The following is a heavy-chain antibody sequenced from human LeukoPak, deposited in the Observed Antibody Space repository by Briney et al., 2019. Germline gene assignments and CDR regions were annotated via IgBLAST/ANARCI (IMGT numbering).Heavy chain of an antibody. D-gene: IGHD1-7*01. V-gene: IGHV4-59*12. J-gene: IGHJ4*02. CDR2: IDYSGNT. CDR1: GASTSSSY. Sequence: PSETLSLTCTVSGASTSSSYWSWIRQAPGKGLEWIGYIDYSGNTDYNPSLKGRVTMSLDTSKNQFSLKLTSATAADTAVYYCAREESAKVGTMIYWGQGTLVTVSS. CDR3: AREESAKVGTMIY.